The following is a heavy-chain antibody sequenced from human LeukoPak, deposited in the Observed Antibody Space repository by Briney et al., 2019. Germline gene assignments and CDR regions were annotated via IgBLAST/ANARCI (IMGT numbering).Heavy chain of an antibody. V-gene: IGHV4-59*05. J-gene: IGHJ4*02. CDR2: IYYSGST. Sequence: SETLSLTCTVSGGSISSYYWSWIRQPPGKGLEWIGSIYYSGSTFYNPSLKSRVTISVDTSKNHFSLKLSSVTAADTAVYYCARHDGSGRRIALDYWGQGTLVTVSS. D-gene: IGHD6-19*01. CDR3: ARHDGSGRRIALDY. CDR1: GGSISSYY.